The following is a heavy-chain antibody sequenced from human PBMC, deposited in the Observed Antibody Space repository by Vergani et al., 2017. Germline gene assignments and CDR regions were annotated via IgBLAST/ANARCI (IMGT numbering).Heavy chain of an antibody. D-gene: IGHD3-16*02. CDR3: AVYDYVWGSYRQH. Sequence: QVQLVQSGAEVKKPGSSVTVSCKASGGTFSSYTISWVRQAPGQGLEWMGRIIPILGIANYAQKFQGRVTITADKSTSTAYMELSSLRSEDTAVYYCAVYDYVWGSYRQHWGQGTLVTVSS. CDR1: GGTFSSYT. CDR2: IIPILGIA. J-gene: IGHJ1*01. V-gene: IGHV1-69*02.